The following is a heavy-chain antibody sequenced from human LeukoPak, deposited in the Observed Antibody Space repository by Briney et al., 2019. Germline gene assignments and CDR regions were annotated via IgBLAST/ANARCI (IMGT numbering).Heavy chain of an antibody. CDR1: GFTFSAHA. CDR3: AKAPRFYYDSSGQFSPYGF. V-gene: IGHV3-33*06. D-gene: IGHD3-22*01. J-gene: IGHJ4*02. CDR2: IWYDGSNK. Sequence: PGGSLRLSCAASGFTFSAHAMHWVRQAPGKGLEWVAIIWYDGSNKYHADSMKGRFTISRDNSKNTLYLQMNSLRAEDTAVYYCAKAPRFYYDSSGQFSPYGFWGQGTLVTVSS.